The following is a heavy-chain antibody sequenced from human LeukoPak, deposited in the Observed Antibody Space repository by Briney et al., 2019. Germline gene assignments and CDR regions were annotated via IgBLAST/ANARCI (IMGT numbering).Heavy chain of an antibody. D-gene: IGHD5-12*01. J-gene: IGHJ1*01. Sequence: PSETLPLICAVYGGSFSSYYWSWIRQSPGKGLEWIAEINHRGDTNYNPSVKSRVSISVDTSKNQFSLKVTSLTAADTAVYYCARGPTISETGYVVWGGQGTLVTVSS. CDR2: INHRGDT. CDR3: ARGPTISETGYVVW. V-gene: IGHV4-34*01. CDR1: GGSFSSYY.